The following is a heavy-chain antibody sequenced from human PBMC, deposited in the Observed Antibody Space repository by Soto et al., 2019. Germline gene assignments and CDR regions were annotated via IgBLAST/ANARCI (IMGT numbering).Heavy chain of an antibody. CDR1: GYPVTAYY. CDR3: ARGGGVGVAGSAAFDM. V-gene: IGHV1-2*02. CDR2: INPATGAA. J-gene: IGHJ3*02. Sequence: QLHLVQSGAVVKKPGASVTVSCSASGYPVTAYYMHWVRQAPGRGLEWMGGINPATGAAKYTQTFRGRVTLTRDTSTGKGFMELSGLTSEDTAVFYWARGGGVGVAGSAAFDMWGQGTVVTVSS. D-gene: IGHD3-3*01.